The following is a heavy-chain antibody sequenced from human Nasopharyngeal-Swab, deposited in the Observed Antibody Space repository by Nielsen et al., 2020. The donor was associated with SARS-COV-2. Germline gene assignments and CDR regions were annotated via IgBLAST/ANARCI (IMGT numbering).Heavy chain of an antibody. CDR3: ASQGGGDYYDSRRYYNYVMDV. CDR1: GGTFSSYA. D-gene: IGHD3-22*01. V-gene: IGHV1-69*04. J-gene: IGHJ6*02. Sequence: SVKVSCKASGGTFSSYAISWVLQAPGQGLEWMGRIIPIFGIASYAQKLQGRVTITADKSTSTAYMELSSLRFEDTAVYYCASQGGGDYYDSRRYYNYVMDVWGQGTTVTVSS. CDR2: IIPIFGIA.